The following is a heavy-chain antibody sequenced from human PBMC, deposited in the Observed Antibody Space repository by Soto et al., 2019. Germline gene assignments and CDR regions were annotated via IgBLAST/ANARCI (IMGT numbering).Heavy chain of an antibody. D-gene: IGHD3-9*01. CDR3: ARGVVLRFYDSSRKRFDP. CDR1: DGPFY. Sequence: PSETLSLTCTVYDGPFYWTWLRQPPGKGLEWIGEISLRGSTNYNPSLQSRVTISVDTSKNQFSLRLKSVTAADTAVYYCARGVVLRFYDSSRKRFDPWGRGTLVTVSS. CDR2: ISLRGST. V-gene: IGHV4-34*01. J-gene: IGHJ5*02.